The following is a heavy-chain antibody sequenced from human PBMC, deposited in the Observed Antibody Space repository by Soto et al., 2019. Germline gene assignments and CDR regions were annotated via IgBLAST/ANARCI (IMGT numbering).Heavy chain of an antibody. D-gene: IGHD2-15*01. CDR3: ARLIKRYCSGGSCRDY. J-gene: IGHJ4*02. Sequence: GASVKVSCKASGYTFTSYYMHWVRQAPGQGLEWMGIINPSGGSTSYAQKFQGRVTMTRDTSTSTVYMGLSSLRSEDTAVYYCARLIKRYCSGGSCRDYWGQGTLVTVSS. CDR2: INPSGGST. V-gene: IGHV1-46*01. CDR1: GYTFTSYY.